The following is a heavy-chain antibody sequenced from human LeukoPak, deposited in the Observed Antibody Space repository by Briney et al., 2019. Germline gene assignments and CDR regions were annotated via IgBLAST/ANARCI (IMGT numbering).Heavy chain of an antibody. CDR2: IYYSGST. D-gene: IGHD5-12*01. CDR1: GGSISSYY. Sequence: SETLSLTCTVSGGSISSYYWSWIRQPPGKGLESIGYIYYSGSTNYNPSLKSRVTISVDTSKNQFSLKLSSVTAADTAVYYCAREYDIVATRFFDYWGQGTLVTVSS. J-gene: IGHJ4*02. V-gene: IGHV4-59*01. CDR3: AREYDIVATRFFDY.